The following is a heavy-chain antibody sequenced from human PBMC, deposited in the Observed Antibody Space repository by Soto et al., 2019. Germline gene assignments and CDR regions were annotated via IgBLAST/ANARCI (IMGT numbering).Heavy chain of an antibody. D-gene: IGHD2-2*01. V-gene: IGHV3-23*01. CDR2: ISGSGGST. Sequence: GGSLRLSCAASGFTFSSYAMSWVRQAPGKGLEWVSAISGSGGSTYYADSVKGRFTISGDNSKNTLYLQMNSLRAEDTAVYYCAKVLPEGITSRGQTAFDIWGQGTMVTVSS. J-gene: IGHJ3*02. CDR1: GFTFSSYA. CDR3: AKVLPEGITSRGQTAFDI.